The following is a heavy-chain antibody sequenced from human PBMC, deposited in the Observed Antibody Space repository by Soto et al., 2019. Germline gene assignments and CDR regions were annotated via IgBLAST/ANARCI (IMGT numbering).Heavy chain of an antibody. J-gene: IGHJ6*02. CDR2: IYLGDSDI. Sequence: GESLKISCKGSGYSFTDYWIAWVRQTPGKGLEWMGIIYLGDSDIRYSPSFQGQVTISAEKSITTAYVQWSSLKASDTAMYYCARHLRPYGMDVWGLGTTVTVSS. CDR1: GYSFTDYW. V-gene: IGHV5-51*01. CDR3: ARHLRPYGMDV.